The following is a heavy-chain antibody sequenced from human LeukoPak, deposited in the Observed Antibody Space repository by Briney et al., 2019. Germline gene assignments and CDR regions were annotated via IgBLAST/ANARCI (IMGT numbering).Heavy chain of an antibody. V-gene: IGHV4-59*12. J-gene: IGHJ4*02. D-gene: IGHD2-2*01. CDR3: ARASAPLLGYCSSTSCYEDY. CDR1: GGSISSYY. CDR2: IYYSGST. Sequence: KASETLSLTCTVSGGSISSYYWSWIRQPPGKGLEWIGYIYYSGSTNYNPSLKSRVTISVDTSKNQFSLKLSSVTAADTAVYYCARASAPLLGYCSSTSCYEDYWGQGTLVTVSS.